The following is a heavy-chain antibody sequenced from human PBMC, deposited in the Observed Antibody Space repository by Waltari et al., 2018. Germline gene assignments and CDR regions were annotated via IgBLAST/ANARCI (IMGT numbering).Heavy chain of an antibody. CDR3: ATYYCSSTSCSPKYYYYGMDV. CDR2: IYSGGST. D-gene: IGHD2-2*01. J-gene: IGHJ6*02. Sequence: LRLSCAASGFTVSSNYMSWVRQAPGKGLEWVSVIYSGGSTYYADSVKGRFTISRDNSKNTLYLQMNSLRAEDTAVYYCATYYCSSTSCSPKYYYYGMDVWGQGTTVTVSS. V-gene: IGHV3-53*01. CDR1: GFTVSSNY.